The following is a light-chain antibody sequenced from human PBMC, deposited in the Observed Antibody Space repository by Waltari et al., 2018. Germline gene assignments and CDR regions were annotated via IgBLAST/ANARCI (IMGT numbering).Light chain of an antibody. CDR1: RVRPGSGYGR. CDR3: LQSLRPPDT. CDR2: WAS. Sequence: RVRPGSGYGRLYGYVQKPGQAPRRLILWASKRATGVPVRFSGSGSGTDFTLRISRVEAEDFGVYYCLQSLRPPDTFGRGTTVEI. V-gene: IGKV2-28*01. J-gene: IGKJ2*01.